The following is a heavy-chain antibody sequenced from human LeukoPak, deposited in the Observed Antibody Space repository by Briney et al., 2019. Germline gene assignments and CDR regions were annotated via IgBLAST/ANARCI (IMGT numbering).Heavy chain of an antibody. J-gene: IGHJ6*02. Sequence: GGSLRLSCAASGFTFSSYEMNWVRQAPGKGLEWVSYISSSGSIIYYADSVKGRFTISRDNAKNSLYLQMNSLRAEDTAVYYCAGGDGSGYYNGMDVWGQGTTVTVSS. CDR2: ISSSGSII. D-gene: IGHD3-10*01. V-gene: IGHV3-48*03. CDR1: GFTFSSYE. CDR3: AGGDGSGYYNGMDV.